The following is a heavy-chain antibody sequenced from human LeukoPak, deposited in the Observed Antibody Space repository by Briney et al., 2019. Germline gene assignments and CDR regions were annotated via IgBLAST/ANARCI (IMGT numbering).Heavy chain of an antibody. CDR2: IYYSGST. D-gene: IGHD5-18*01. CDR1: GGSISSSSYY. Sequence: PSETLSLTCTVSGGSISSSSYYWGWIRQPPGKGLEWIGSIYYSGSTYYNPSLKSRVTISVDTSKNQFSLKLSSVTAADTAVYYCAGGSRGYSKNWFDPWGQGTLVTVSS. CDR3: AGGSRGYSKNWFDP. V-gene: IGHV4-39*07. J-gene: IGHJ5*02.